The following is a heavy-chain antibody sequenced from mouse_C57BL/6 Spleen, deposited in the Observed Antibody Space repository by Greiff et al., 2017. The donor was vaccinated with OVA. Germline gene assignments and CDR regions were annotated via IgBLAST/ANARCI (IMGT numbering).Heavy chain of an antibody. CDR1: GFNITDYY. D-gene: IGHD1-1*01. V-gene: IGHV14-2*01. Sequence: VQLQQSGAELVKPGASVTLSCTASGFNITDYYMHWVKQRPEQGLEWIGRIDPEDGETKYAPKFQGKATMTADKSSNTAYLQLSSVTSEDTAVYYCASIYYYGSSGFAYWGQGTLVTVSA. J-gene: IGHJ3*01. CDR3: ASIYYYGSSGFAY. CDR2: IDPEDGET.